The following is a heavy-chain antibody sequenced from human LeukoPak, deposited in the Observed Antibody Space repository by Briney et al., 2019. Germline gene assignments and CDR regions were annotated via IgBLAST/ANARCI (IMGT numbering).Heavy chain of an antibody. CDR2: ISAYNGNT. CDR1: GYTFTSYG. Sequence: ASVKVSCKAPGYTFTSYGISWVRQAPGQGLEWMGWISAYNGNTNYAQKLQGRVTMTTDTSTSTAYMELRSLRSDDTAVYYCARAVGYYYDSSGPAYFDYWGQGTLVTVSS. V-gene: IGHV1-18*01. CDR3: ARAVGYYYDSSGPAYFDY. D-gene: IGHD3-22*01. J-gene: IGHJ4*02.